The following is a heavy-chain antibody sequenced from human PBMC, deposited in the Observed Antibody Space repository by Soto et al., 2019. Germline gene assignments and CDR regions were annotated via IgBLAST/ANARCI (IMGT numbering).Heavy chain of an antibody. CDR1: GFTLSGYA. CDR2: ISSNGVGT. D-gene: IGHD6-6*01. J-gene: IGHJ6*03. V-gene: IGHV3-64*01. Sequence: GESLKISCAASGFTLSGYAMDWVRQAPGKGLEYVSGISSNGVGTYYANSVQGRFTISRDNSKNTVYLQMGSLRPEDMAVYYCARRARPDFYYMDVWGKWTTFTVSS. CDR3: ARRARPDFYYMDV.